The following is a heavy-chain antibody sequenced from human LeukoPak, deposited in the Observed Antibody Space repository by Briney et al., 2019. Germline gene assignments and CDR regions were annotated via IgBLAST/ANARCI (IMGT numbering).Heavy chain of an antibody. CDR1: GFSFSGYA. J-gene: IGHJ4*02. Sequence: GGSPRLSCVASGFSFSGYAIHWVRQAPGKGLEWVALISYNGGRKDYADSVKGRFTIDRDNSKNTVYLQMNNLRPDDTAIYFCARQEARNYYYEGLDYWGQGNLVTVSS. D-gene: IGHD3-22*01. V-gene: IGHV3-30*04. CDR3: ARQEARNYYYEGLDY. CDR2: ISYNGGRK.